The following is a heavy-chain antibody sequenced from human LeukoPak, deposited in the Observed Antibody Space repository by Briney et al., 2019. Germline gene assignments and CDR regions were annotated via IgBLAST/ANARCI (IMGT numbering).Heavy chain of an antibody. CDR2: IKQDGSEK. Sequence: GGSLRLSCVDSGITFSRYWMSWVRQAPGKGLEWVANIKQDGSEKYYVDSVKGRFTISRDNAKNSLYLQMNSLRAEDTAVYYCARRNIAAAGTDYWGQGTLVTVSS. CDR3: ARRNIAAAGTDY. CDR1: GITFSRYW. D-gene: IGHD6-13*01. V-gene: IGHV3-7*03. J-gene: IGHJ4*02.